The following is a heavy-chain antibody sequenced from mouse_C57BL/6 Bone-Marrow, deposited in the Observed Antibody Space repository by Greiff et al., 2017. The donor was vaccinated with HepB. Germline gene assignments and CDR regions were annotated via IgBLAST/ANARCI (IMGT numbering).Heavy chain of an antibody. CDR1: GYTFTSYG. J-gene: IGHJ3*01. V-gene: IGHV1-81*01. CDR3: ARSRGLRSWFAY. CDR2: IYPRSGNT. D-gene: IGHD2-2*01. Sequence: QVQLQQSGAELARPGASVKLSCKASGYTFTSYGISWVKQSTGQGLEWIGEIYPRSGNTYYNEKFKGKATLTADKSSSTAYMGLRSLTSEDSAVYCCARSRGLRSWFAYWGQGTLVTVSA.